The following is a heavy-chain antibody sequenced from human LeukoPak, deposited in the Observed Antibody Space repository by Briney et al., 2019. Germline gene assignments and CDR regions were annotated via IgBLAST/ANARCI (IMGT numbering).Heavy chain of an antibody. J-gene: IGHJ6*04. D-gene: IGHD2-15*01. CDR1: GGSISGYF. CDR3: ARHADIAAYREGLDV. V-gene: IGHV4-59*01. Sequence: SETLSLTCTVYGGSISGYFWSWIRQPPGEGLKWIGYIYYRGNTIYNLSLKSRATISVDTSKNLFSLESTSVTTADTAVYYCARHADIAAYREGLDVWGRGTTVTVSS. CDR2: IYYRGNT.